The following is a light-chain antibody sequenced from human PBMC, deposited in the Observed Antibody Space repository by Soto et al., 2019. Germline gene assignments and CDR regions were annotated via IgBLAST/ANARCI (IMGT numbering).Light chain of an antibody. J-gene: IGLJ1*01. CDR1: SSNIWAGYD. CDR3: QSYDSSLSGFYV. Sequence: QSVLTQPPSVSGAPGQRVTISCTGRSSNIWAGYDVHWYQQLPGTAPKLLTYGNSNRPSGVPDRFSGSKSGTSAFLAITGLQAEDEADYYCQSYDSSLSGFYVFGTGTKVTVL. CDR2: GNS. V-gene: IGLV1-40*01.